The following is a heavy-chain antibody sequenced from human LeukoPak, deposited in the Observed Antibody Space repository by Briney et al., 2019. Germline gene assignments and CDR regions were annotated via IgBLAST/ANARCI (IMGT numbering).Heavy chain of an antibody. CDR2: IYYSGST. Sequence: PSETLSLTCTVSGGSISSSSYYWGWIRQPPGKGLEWIGSIYYSGSTYYNPSLKSRVTISVDTSKNQFSLKLSSVTAADTAMYYCASNRVASDAFDIWGQGTMVTVSS. V-gene: IGHV4-39*01. CDR1: GGSISSSSYY. D-gene: IGHD5-12*01. CDR3: ASNRVASDAFDI. J-gene: IGHJ3*02.